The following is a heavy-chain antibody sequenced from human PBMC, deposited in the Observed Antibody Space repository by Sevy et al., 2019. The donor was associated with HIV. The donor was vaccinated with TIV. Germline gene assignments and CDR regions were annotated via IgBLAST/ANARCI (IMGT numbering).Heavy chain of an antibody. D-gene: IGHD2-21*01. V-gene: IGHV3-11*01. Sequence: GGSLRLSCTVSGFSFSDSYMSWIRQTPGKAPEWASYISGSGPVIFYADSMRGRLTISRDNAKNTLYLQMSSLRAEDTAVYYCGRLSEDLLPDYWGQGTLVTVSS. CDR3: GRLSEDLLPDY. CDR1: GFSFSDSY. J-gene: IGHJ4*02. CDR2: ISGSGPVI.